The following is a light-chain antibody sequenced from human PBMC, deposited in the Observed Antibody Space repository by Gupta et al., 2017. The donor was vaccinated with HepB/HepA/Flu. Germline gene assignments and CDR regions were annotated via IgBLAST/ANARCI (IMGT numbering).Light chain of an antibody. CDR3: QQYGSSPFT. CDR2: HAS. J-gene: IGKJ3*01. CDR1: QSVTSSY. Sequence: EIVLTQSPGTLSLSPGERATLSCRASQSVTSSYLAWYQQKPGQAPRLLIYHASTRAAGIPDRFSGSGSGTDFTLTISRLEPEDFAVYYCQQYGSSPFTFGPGTKVEIK. V-gene: IGKV3-20*01.